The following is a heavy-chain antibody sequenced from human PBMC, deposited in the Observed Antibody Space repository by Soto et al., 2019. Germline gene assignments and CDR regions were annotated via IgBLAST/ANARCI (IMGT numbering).Heavy chain of an antibody. CDR1: GFTFSSYG. J-gene: IGHJ6*02. V-gene: IGHV3-30*18. CDR3: AKDHYGSGSYYIPHGMDV. CDR2: ISYDGSNK. D-gene: IGHD3-10*01. Sequence: VQLVESGGGVVQPGRSLRLSCAASGFTFSSYGMHWVRQAPGKGLEWVAVISYDGSNKYYADSVKGRFTISRDNSKNTLYLQMNSLRAEDTAVYYCAKDHYGSGSYYIPHGMDVWGQGTTVTVSS.